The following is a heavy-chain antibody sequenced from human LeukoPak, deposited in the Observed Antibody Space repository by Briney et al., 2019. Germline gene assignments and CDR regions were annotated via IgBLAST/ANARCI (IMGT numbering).Heavy chain of an antibody. CDR2: IYYSGST. J-gene: IGHJ5*02. V-gene: IGHV4-59*01. CDR3: AGGEPAAMGT. Sequence: SETLSLTCTVSGGSISSYYWSWIRQPPGKGLEWIGYIYYSGSTNYNPSLKSRVTISVDTPKNQFSLKLSSVTAADTAVYYCAGGEPAAMGTWGQGTLVTVSS. D-gene: IGHD2-2*01. CDR1: GGSISSYY.